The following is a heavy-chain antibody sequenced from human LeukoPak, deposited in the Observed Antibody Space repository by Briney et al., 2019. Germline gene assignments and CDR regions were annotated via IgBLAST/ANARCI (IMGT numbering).Heavy chain of an antibody. CDR2: ISAYNGNT. V-gene: IGHV1-18*01. Sequence: GASVKVSCKASGYTFTSYGISWVRQAPGQGLEWMGWISAYNGNTNYAQKLQGRVTMTTDTSTSTAYMELRSLRSDDTAVYYCARHQGSITMIVVVTPHYYYYGMDVWGQGTTVTVSS. CDR1: GYTFTSYG. J-gene: IGHJ6*02. CDR3: ARHQGSITMIVVVTPHYYYYGMDV. D-gene: IGHD3-22*01.